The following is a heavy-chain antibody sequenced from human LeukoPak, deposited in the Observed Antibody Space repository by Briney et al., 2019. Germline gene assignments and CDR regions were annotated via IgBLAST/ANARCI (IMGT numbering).Heavy chain of an antibody. CDR3: ARSPYYYDSSGYYH. CDR1: GDSITSYY. CDR2: IYYSGST. Sequence: SETLSLTCTVSGDSITSYYRSWVRQPPGKGLEWIGYIYYSGSTNYNPSLKSRVTIPVDTSKNQFSLKLSSVTAADTAVYYCARSPYYYDSSGYYHWGQGTLVTVSS. V-gene: IGHV4-59*01. J-gene: IGHJ5*02. D-gene: IGHD3-22*01.